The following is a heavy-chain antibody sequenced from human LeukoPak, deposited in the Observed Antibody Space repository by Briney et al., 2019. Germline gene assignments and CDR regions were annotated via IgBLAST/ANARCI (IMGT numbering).Heavy chain of an antibody. CDR3: AGITIAPEGPGYFDY. CDR2: IYYTGST. CDR1: GGSISSYY. J-gene: IGHJ4*02. Sequence: SETLSLTCTVSGGSISSYYWGWIRQPPGKGLEWIGSIYYTGSTYYNPSLKSRLTISLDTSRNQFSLRLSSVTAADTAVYYCAGITIAPEGPGYFDYWGQGTLVTVSS. D-gene: IGHD3-9*01. V-gene: IGHV4-39*07.